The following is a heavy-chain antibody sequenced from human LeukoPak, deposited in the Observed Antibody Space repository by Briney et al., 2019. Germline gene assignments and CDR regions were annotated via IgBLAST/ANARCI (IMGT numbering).Heavy chain of an antibody. CDR2: INHSGST. CDR1: GGSFSGYY. J-gene: IGHJ4*02. Sequence: PSETLSLTCAVYGGSFSGYYWSWIRRPPRKGLEWIGEINHSGSTNYNPSLKSRVTISVDTSKNQFSLKLSPVTAADTAVYYCARSRRAVVNWGQGTLVTVSS. CDR3: ARSRRAVVN. D-gene: IGHD6-19*01. V-gene: IGHV4-34*01.